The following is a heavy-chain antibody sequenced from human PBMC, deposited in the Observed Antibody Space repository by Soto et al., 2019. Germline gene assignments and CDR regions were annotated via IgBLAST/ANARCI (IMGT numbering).Heavy chain of an antibody. CDR3: ARLRDYYDTSGYFSEALDY. D-gene: IGHD3-22*01. CDR2: TYYRSKWYN. V-gene: IGHV6-1*01. CDR1: WDRVSSNSAA. Sequence: SQTLSLTCSISWDRVSSNSAAWNCIRQSPSRGLEWLGRTYYRSKWYNDYAASVKGRITINPDTSKNQFSLQLNSVTPEDTAVYFCARLRDYYDTSGYFSEALDYWGQGTLVTVSS. J-gene: IGHJ4*02.